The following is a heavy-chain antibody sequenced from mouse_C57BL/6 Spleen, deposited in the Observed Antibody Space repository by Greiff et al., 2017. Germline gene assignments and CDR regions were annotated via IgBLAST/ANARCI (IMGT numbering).Heavy chain of an antibody. D-gene: IGHD2-4*01. V-gene: IGHV5-17*01. CDR2: ISSGSSTI. Sequence: EVKLMESGGGLVKPGGSLKLSCAASGFTFSDYGMHWVRQAPEKGLEWVAYISSGSSTIYYADTVKGRFTISRDNAKNTLFLQMPKLTSVDTAKYYCASEYDYDVYFDYWGQGTTLTVSS. J-gene: IGHJ2*01. CDR1: GFTFSDYG. CDR3: ASEYDYDVYFDY.